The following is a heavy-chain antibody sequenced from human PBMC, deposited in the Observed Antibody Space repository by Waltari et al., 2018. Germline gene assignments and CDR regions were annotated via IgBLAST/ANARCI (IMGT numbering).Heavy chain of an antibody. J-gene: IGHJ4*02. CDR1: GGSFSGYY. V-gene: IGHV4-34*01. D-gene: IGHD3-3*01. Sequence: QVQLQQWGAGLLKPSETLSLTCAVYGGSFSGYYWSWIRQPPGKGLEWIGEINHSGSTNYNPSRKSRVTISVDTSKNQFSLKLSSVTAADTAVYYCARGKRDFWSGYYTAAGDLGYWGQGTLVTVSS. CDR2: INHSGST. CDR3: ARGKRDFWSGYYTAAGDLGY.